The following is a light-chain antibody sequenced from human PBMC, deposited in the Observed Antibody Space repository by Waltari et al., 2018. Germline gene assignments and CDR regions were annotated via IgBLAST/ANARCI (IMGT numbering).Light chain of an antibody. CDR2: HVD. CDR3: CSYAGNKWL. V-gene: IGLV2-23*02. Sequence: QSALTQPASVSGSPGQSITIPCSGPSGDLGLSNLVSWYQQHPGQAPPLIIYHVDDRPSGVSYRFSASKSGHTASLTISGLQPEDEADYYCCSYAGNKWLFGGGTKVTVL. J-gene: IGLJ3*02. CDR1: SGDLGLSNL.